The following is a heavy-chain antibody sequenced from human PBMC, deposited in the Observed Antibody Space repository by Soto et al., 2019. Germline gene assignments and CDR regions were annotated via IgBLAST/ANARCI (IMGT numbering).Heavy chain of an antibody. CDR1: GGSISSYSHY. CDR3: ARDKITGLFDY. CDR2: INHSGST. V-gene: IGHV4-39*07. Sequence: SETLSLTCTVSGGSISSYSHYWGWIRQPPGTGLEWIGEINHSGSTNYNPSLKSRVTISVDTSKNQFSLKLTSVTAADTAVYYCARDKITGLFDYSGQGTLVTVSS. J-gene: IGHJ4*02. D-gene: IGHD2-8*02.